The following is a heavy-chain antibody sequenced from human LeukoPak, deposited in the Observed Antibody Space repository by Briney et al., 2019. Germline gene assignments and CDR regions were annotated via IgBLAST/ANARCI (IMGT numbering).Heavy chain of an antibody. J-gene: IGHJ4*02. V-gene: IGHV3-30-3*01. Sequence: GGFLRLSCAASGFTFSSYAMHWVRQAPGKGLEWVAVISYDGSNKYYADSVKGRFTISRDNSKNTLYLQMNSLRAEDTAVYYCARAVGRITMVRGVMAWDYWGQGTLVTVSS. CDR1: GFTFSSYA. D-gene: IGHD3-10*01. CDR3: ARAVGRITMVRGVMAWDY. CDR2: ISYDGSNK.